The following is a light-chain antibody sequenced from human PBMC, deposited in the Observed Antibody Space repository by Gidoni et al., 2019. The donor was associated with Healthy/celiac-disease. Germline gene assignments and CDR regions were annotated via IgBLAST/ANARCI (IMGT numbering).Light chain of an antibody. CDR3: QSYDSSLSAPYV. J-gene: IGLJ1*01. Sequence: QSVLTQPPSVSGAPGQRVTISCTWSSSNIGAGYDVHWYQQLPGTAPKLLIYGNNNRPSGVPDRFSGSKSGTSASLAITGLQAADEADYYCQSYDSSLSAPYVFGTGTKVTVL. CDR1: SSNIGAGYD. V-gene: IGLV1-40*01. CDR2: GNN.